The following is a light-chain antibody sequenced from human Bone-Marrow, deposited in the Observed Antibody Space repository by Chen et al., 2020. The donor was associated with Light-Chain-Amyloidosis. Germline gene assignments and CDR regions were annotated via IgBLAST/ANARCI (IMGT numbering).Light chain of an antibody. Sequence: SYELTQPPSVSVSPGQTARITCSGDDLPTKYAYWYHQKPGQAPVLVIHRDTERPSGISERLSGSSSGTTATLTISGVQAEDEADYHCQSADSSGTYEVIFGGGTKLTVL. J-gene: IGLJ2*01. V-gene: IGLV3-25*03. CDR1: DLPTKY. CDR2: RDT. CDR3: QSADSSGTYEVI.